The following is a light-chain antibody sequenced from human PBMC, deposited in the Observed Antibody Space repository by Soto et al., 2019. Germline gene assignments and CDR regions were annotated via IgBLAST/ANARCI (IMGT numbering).Light chain of an antibody. CDR3: QQLNSYPLT. V-gene: IGKV1-9*01. CDR1: QGISSY. J-gene: IGKJ4*01. Sequence: DIQLTQSPSFLSASVGDRVTITCRASQGISSYLAWYQQKPGKAPKLLIYAASTLQSGVPSRFSASGSWTEFTLTISSLQPEDFATYYCQQLNSYPLTFGGGTTVEIK. CDR2: AAS.